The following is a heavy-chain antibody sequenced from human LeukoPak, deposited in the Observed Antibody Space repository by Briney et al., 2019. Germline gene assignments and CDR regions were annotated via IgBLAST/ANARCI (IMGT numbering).Heavy chain of an antibody. CDR2: IYHSGST. CDR3: ARHPYDYGDHYYFYYYMDV. V-gene: IGHV4-4*02. D-gene: IGHD4-17*01. J-gene: IGHJ6*03. CDR1: GGSISSSHW. Sequence: SETLSLTCAVSGGSISSSHWWTWVRQPPGKGLEWIGEIYHSGSTNYNPSLKSRITISVDMSKNQFSLKLSSVTAADTAVYYCARHPYDYGDHYYFYYYMDVWGKGTTVTVSS.